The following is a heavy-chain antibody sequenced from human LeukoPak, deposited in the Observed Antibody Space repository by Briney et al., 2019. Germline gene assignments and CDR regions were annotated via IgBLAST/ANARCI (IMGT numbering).Heavy chain of an antibody. Sequence: ASVTVSFTASAYTFTIYDINWGRHAPGQGHEWMGGMNTNSGNTGYSQTFQGRVTMTRNTSKSTAYMELSSLRSEDTAVYYCARGGSGSSWYGFYYYCMDVWGKGTTVTVSS. CDR3: ARGGSGSSWYGFYYYCMDV. D-gene: IGHD6-13*01. CDR2: MNTNSGNT. J-gene: IGHJ6*03. V-gene: IGHV1-8*01. CDR1: AYTFTIYD.